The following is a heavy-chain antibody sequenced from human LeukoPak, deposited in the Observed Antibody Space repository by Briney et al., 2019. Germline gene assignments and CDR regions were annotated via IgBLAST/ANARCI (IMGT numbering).Heavy chain of an antibody. CDR2: IYYSGST. CDR1: GGSISSSSYD. Sequence: NASETLSLTCTVSGGSISSSSYDWGGIRQPPGKGLEWIGSIYYSGSTYYNPSLKSRVTISVDTSKNQFSLKLSSVTAADTAVYYCANLRTYYYGMDVWGQGTTVTVSS. V-gene: IGHV4-39*01. J-gene: IGHJ6*02. CDR3: ANLRTYYYGMDV.